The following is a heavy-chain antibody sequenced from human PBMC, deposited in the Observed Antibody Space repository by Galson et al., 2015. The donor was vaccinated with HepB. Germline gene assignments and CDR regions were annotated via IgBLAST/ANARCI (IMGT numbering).Heavy chain of an antibody. Sequence: SVKVSCKASGYTFTSYGISWVRQAPGQGLEWMGWISAYNGNTNYAQKLQGRVTMTTDTSTSTAYMELRSLRSDDTAVYYCARVAARLSVHYYYYGMDVWGQGTTVTVSS. CDR2: ISAYNGNT. D-gene: IGHD6-6*01. J-gene: IGHJ6*02. V-gene: IGHV1-18*01. CDR1: GYTFTSYG. CDR3: ARVAARLSVHYYYYGMDV.